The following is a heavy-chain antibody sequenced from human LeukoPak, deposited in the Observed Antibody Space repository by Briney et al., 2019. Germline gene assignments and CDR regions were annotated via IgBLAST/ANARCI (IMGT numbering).Heavy chain of an antibody. J-gene: IGHJ6*03. CDR2: IWYDGSNK. D-gene: IGHD2-2*01. CDR3: AKGTRDYYYYYYMDV. Sequence: PGGSPRLSCAASGFTFRSYGMHWVRQAPGKGLEWVAVIWYDGSNKYYADSVKGRFTISRDNSKNTLYLQMNSLRAEDTAVYYCAKGTRDYYYYYYMDVWGKGTTVTVSS. V-gene: IGHV3-33*03. CDR1: GFTFRSYG.